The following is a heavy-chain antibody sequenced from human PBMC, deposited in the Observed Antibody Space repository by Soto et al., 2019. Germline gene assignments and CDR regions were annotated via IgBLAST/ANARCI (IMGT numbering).Heavy chain of an antibody. Sequence: GGSLRLSCAASGFTFSSYAMHWVRQAPGKGLEWVAVISYDGSNKYYADSVKGRFTISRDNSKNTLYLQMNSLRAEDTAVYYCARGNLGYCSGGSCWRDYYGMDVWGQGTTVTVSS. V-gene: IGHV3-30-3*01. CDR1: GFTFSSYA. J-gene: IGHJ6*02. CDR3: ARGNLGYCSGGSCWRDYYGMDV. D-gene: IGHD2-15*01. CDR2: ISYDGSNK.